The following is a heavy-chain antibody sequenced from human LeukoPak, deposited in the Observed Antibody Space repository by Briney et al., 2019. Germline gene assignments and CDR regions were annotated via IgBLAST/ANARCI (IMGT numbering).Heavy chain of an antibody. J-gene: IGHJ6*02. CDR3: ARGYCSSTSCYNYYYYGMDV. CDR1: DYTFTSYG. D-gene: IGHD2-2*02. CDR2: ISAYNGNR. V-gene: IGHV1-18*01. Sequence: ASVKVSCKASDYTFTSYGITWVRQAPGQGLEWMGWISAYNGNRHYAQKFQGRVTLTRDTSTSTAYMELRSLRSDDTAVYYCARGYCSSTSCYNYYYYGMDVWGQGTTVTVSS.